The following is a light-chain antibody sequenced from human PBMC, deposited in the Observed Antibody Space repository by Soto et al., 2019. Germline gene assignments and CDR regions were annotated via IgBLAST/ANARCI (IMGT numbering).Light chain of an antibody. CDR3: CSYAGSYTLWV. J-gene: IGLJ3*02. CDR1: GSAVGTYNL. CDR2: EGN. Sequence: QSALTQPASISGSPGQSITISCTGTGSAVGTYNLVSWYQQHPGKAPNLIIYEGNKRPSGVSRRFSGSKSANTASLTISGLQAEDEADYYCCSYAGSYTLWVFGGGTKLTVL. V-gene: IGLV2-14*02.